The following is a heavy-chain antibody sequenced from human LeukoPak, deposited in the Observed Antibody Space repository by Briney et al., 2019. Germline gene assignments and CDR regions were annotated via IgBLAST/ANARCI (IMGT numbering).Heavy chain of an antibody. V-gene: IGHV4-30-2*01. CDR2: IYHSGST. CDR3: ARHALDYFDWPPPHFDY. CDR1: GGSISSGGYY. D-gene: IGHD3-9*01. Sequence: SETLSLTCTVSGGSISSGGYYWSWIRQPPGRGLEWIGYIYHSGSTYYNPSLKSRVTISVDRSKNQFPLKLSSVTAADTAVYYCARHALDYFDWPPPHFDYWGQGTLVTVSS. J-gene: IGHJ4*02.